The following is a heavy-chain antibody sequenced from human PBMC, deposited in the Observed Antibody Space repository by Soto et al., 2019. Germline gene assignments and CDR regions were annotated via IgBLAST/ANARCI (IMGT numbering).Heavy chain of an antibody. CDR1: GGTFSNYA. V-gene: IGHV1-69*13. J-gene: IGHJ4*02. D-gene: IGHD6-13*01. CDR2: ILPIFTTA. CDR3: AKDIGFQQHLFVFDH. Sequence: SVKVSCKASGGTFSNYAFSWVRQAPGQGLEWMGGILPIFTTATYAPKFQDRVTITADESTSTVYMDLSSLRSEDTALYYCAKDIGFQQHLFVFDHWGQGTLVTVSS.